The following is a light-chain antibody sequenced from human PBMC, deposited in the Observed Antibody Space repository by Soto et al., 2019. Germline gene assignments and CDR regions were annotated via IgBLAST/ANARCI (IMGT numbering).Light chain of an antibody. CDR2: GAS. CDR3: QQYWRPPYT. Sequence: EIVLTQSPGTLSLSPGERVTLSCTASQSVNDRYLGWYQQKPGQAPRLLIYGASSRGTGIPDRFSGSGSGRDFILTISGLEPEDFEVYYCQQYWRPPYTLGQGTRLEIK. V-gene: IGKV3-20*01. CDR1: QSVNDRY. J-gene: IGKJ2*01.